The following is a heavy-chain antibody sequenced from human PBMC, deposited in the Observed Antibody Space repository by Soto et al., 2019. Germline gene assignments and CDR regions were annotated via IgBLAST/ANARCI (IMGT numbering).Heavy chain of an antibody. J-gene: IGHJ2*01. V-gene: IGHV4-39*01. CDR2: IYYSGST. D-gene: IGHD2-15*01. CDR3: ARRRYFSGGSCYRWYFDL. CDR1: GGSISSSSYY. Sequence: PSETLSLTCTVSGGSISSSSYYWGWIRHPPGKGLEWIGSIYYSGSTYYNPSLKSRVTISVDTSKNQFSLKLSSVTAADTAVYYCARRRYFSGGSCYRWYFDLWGRGTLVTVSS.